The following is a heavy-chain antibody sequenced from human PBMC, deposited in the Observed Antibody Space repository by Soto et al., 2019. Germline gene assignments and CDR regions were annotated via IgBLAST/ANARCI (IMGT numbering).Heavy chain of an antibody. V-gene: IGHV1-69*06. D-gene: IGHD3-22*01. CDR3: ARGWGYDSNDYYYAY. J-gene: IGHJ4*02. CDR1: GGTFSRHA. Sequence: QVQLVQSGAEVRKPGSSVKVSCKASGGTFSRHAISWVRQAPGQGLEWMGGIIPIFGTANHAQKFQGRVTIIADKSTSTVYMELSSLRSEDTAMYYSARGWGYDSNDYYYAYWGQGTLVIVSS. CDR2: IIPIFGTA.